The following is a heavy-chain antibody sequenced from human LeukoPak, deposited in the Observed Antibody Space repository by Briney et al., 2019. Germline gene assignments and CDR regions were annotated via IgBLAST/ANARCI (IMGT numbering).Heavy chain of an antibody. J-gene: IGHJ4*02. CDR2: IKSKADGGTT. V-gene: IGHV3-15*01. Sequence: GGSLRLSCAASGFTFKNAWMSWVRQAPGKGLEWVGRIKSKADGGTTDYAAAVKGRFTISRDDSKSTLYLRMNSLKTEDSALYYCTTWNYDILTGHAIWGQGTLVTVSS. CDR1: GFTFKNAW. D-gene: IGHD3-9*01. CDR3: TTWNYDILTGHAI.